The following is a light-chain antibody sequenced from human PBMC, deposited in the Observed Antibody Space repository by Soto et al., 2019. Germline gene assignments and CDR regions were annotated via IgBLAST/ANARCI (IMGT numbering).Light chain of an antibody. CDR1: QSVSSN. CDR2: GAS. Sequence: EIVMTQSPATLSVSPGERATLSCRASQSVSSNLAWYQQKPGQAPRLLIYGASTRATGIPARFSGSESGTEFTLTISSLQSEEFAVYYCQQYNNWPGTFGQGTRLEIK. CDR3: QQYNNWPGT. V-gene: IGKV3-15*01. J-gene: IGKJ5*01.